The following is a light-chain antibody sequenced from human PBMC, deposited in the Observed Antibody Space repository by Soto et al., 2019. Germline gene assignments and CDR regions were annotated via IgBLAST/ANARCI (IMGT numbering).Light chain of an antibody. CDR2: DAS. Sequence: AIQLTQSPSSLSASVGDRVTITCRASQGISSALAWYQQKPGKAPKLLIYDASSLESGVPSRFSGSGSGTDVTLTSSSLQPEDFATYDCQQFNSDPYTCGQGTKLEIK. CDR3: QQFNSDPYT. J-gene: IGKJ2*01. V-gene: IGKV1-13*02. CDR1: QGISSA.